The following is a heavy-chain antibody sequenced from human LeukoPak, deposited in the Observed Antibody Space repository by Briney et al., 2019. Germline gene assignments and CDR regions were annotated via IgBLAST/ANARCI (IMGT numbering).Heavy chain of an antibody. CDR2: IYTSGST. Sequence: PETLSLTCTVSGGSISSYYWSWIRPPAGGGLGWIGRIYTSGSTNYNPSLKSRVSMSVDTSKNQFSLKLSSVTAADTAVYYCARDCSGGSCYPPDAFDIWGRGTMVTVSS. CDR3: ARDCSGGSCYPPDAFDI. D-gene: IGHD2-15*01. V-gene: IGHV4-4*07. CDR1: GGSISSYY. J-gene: IGHJ3*02.